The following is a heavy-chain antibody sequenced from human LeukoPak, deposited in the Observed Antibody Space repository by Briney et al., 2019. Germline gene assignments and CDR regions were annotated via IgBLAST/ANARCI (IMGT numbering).Heavy chain of an antibody. CDR3: ARDSGDYYFDY. D-gene: IGHD4-17*01. V-gene: IGHV1-2*04. Sequence: GASVKVSCKASGYTFTGYFMHWVRQAPGQGLEWMGWINPNSGGTNYAQKFQGWVTMTRDTYISTAYMELSSLRSDDTAVYYCARDSGDYYFDYWGQGTLVTVSS. CDR2: INPNSGGT. J-gene: IGHJ4*02. CDR1: GYTFTGYF.